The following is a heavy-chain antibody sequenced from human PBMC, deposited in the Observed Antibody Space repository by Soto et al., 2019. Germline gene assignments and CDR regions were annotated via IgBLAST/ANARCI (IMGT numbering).Heavy chain of an antibody. CDR3: ARETFVVGLGY. Sequence: TLSLTCAVSGGPMSSGGYSWSWIRQPPGKGLEWIGYIYHSGSTYYNPSLKSRVTISVDTSKNQFSLKLSSVTAADTAVYYCARETFVVGLGYWGQGTLVTVSS. V-gene: IGHV4-30-2*05. CDR2: IYHSGST. CDR1: GGPMSSGGYS. D-gene: IGHD2-21*01. J-gene: IGHJ4*02.